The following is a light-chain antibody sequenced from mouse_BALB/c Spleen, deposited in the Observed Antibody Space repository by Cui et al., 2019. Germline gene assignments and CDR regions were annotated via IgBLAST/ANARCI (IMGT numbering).Light chain of an antibody. CDR1: SSVSSSY. CDR3: QQWSSNPLT. V-gene: IGKV4-79*01. J-gene: IGKJ5*01. CDR2: SIS. Sequence: QIVLTQSPAVMSASPEERVTMTCSASSSVSSSYLYWYQQKSGSSPKLWIYSISNLASGVPARFSGSGSGTFYSLTITSMEAEDAATYYCQQWSSNPLTFGAGTKLELK.